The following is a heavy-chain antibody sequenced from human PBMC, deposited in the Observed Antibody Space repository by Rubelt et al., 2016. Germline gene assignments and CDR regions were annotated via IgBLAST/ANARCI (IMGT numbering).Heavy chain of an antibody. CDR1: GFTFSSYG. V-gene: IGHV3-33*01. CDR2: IWYDGSNK. D-gene: IGHD3-10*01. Sequence: QVQLVESGGGVVQPGRYLRLSCAASGFTFSSYGMHWVRQAPGKGLEWVAVIWYDGSNKYYADSVKARFAISRDNSKNTRYLQMNSLRAGDTAVYYCARATMVRGVTAYYGMDVWGQGTTVTVSS. CDR3: ARATMVRGVTAYYGMDV. J-gene: IGHJ6*02.